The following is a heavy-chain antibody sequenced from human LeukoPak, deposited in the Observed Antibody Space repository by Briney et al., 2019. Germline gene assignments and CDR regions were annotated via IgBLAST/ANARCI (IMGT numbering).Heavy chain of an antibody. Sequence: GGSLRLSCVASGVTFSSYSMNWVRQAPGKGLEWVSSISSSSSYIYYADSVKGRFTISRDNAKNSLYLQMNSLRAEDTAVYYCARDSGGIVINWGQGTLVTVSS. J-gene: IGHJ4*02. D-gene: IGHD2/OR15-2a*01. CDR2: ISSSSSYI. CDR1: GVTFSSYS. CDR3: ARDSGGIVIN. V-gene: IGHV3-21*01.